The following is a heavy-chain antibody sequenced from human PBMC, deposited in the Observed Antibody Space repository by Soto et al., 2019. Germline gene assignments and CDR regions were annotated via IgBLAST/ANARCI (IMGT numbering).Heavy chain of an antibody. D-gene: IGHD6-13*01. V-gene: IGHV4-39*01. CDR2: ISYTGNT. CDR1: GDSISSRSYY. Sequence: LQESGPGLVKPSETLSLTCSVFGDSISSRSYYWAWIRRPPGMGLEWIASISYTGNTYYNPSLTNLVAISGDTSKNQFSLKLSFVTAADTAVYYCARFSWYDVDSITNYYMEFWGNGATATVSS. J-gene: IGHJ6*03. CDR3: ARFSWYDVDSITNYYMEF.